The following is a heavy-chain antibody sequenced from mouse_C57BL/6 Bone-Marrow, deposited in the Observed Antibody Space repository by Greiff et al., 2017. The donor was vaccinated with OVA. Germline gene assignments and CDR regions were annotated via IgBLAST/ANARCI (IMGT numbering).Heavy chain of an antibody. CDR3: ARWAFDY. CDR1: GYPFTSSW. CDR2: IDPSDSYT. J-gene: IGHJ2*01. Sequence: QVQLQPPGAELVMPGASVKLSCQASGYPFTSSWLHWVKPRPGPVLEWIGEIDPSDSYTNYNQTFTGKSTLTVDQSSSTAYMQLSSLTSEDSAVYYCARWAFDYWGQGTTLTVSS. V-gene: IGHV1-69*01.